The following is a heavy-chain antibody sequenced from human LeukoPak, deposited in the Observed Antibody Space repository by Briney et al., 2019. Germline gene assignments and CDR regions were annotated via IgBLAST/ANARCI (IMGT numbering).Heavy chain of an antibody. CDR2: ISSSDGTI. D-gene: IGHD5-24*01. CDR1: GFTFSSYE. J-gene: IGHJ4*02. Sequence: GGSLRLSCAASGFTFSSYEMNWVRQAPGKGLEWVSYISSSDGTIYYADSVKGRFPISRDNAKYSLYLQMNSLRAGQSAVYYCARTIEMATISYFDYWGQGALVTVSS. CDR3: ARTIEMATISYFDY. V-gene: IGHV3-48*03.